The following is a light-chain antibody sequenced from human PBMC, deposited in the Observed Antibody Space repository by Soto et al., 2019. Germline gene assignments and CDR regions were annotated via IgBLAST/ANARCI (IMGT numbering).Light chain of an antibody. CDR3: QHYGTSPGT. CDR1: QSIDSNY. CDR2: GAS. Sequence: EIVLTQSPGTLSLSPGERATLSCRASQSIDSNYLGWYQQKPGQTPRLLIYGASSRATGIPDRFSGSGSGTDFTLTISRLEPEDFAVYYCQHYGTSPGTFGQRTKVEIK. V-gene: IGKV3-20*01. J-gene: IGKJ1*01.